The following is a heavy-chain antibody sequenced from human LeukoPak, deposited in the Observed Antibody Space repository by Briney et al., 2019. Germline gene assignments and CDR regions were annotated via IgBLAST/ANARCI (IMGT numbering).Heavy chain of an antibody. CDR3: ARGLVPGFLDY. D-gene: IGHD4-11*01. CDR1: GFTFSSSG. CDR2: INSDESIT. V-gene: IGHV3-74*01. Sequence: PGGSLRLSCAASGFTFSSSGMYWVRQAPGKGLVWVSRINSDESITTYADSVKGRFTISRDNAKNTLYLQMNSLRAEDTAVYYCARGLVPGFLDYGGQGTPVTVSP. J-gene: IGHJ4*02.